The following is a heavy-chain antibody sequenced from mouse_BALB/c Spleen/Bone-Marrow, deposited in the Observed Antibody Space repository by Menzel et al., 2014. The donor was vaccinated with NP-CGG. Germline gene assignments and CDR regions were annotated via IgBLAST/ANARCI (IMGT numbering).Heavy chain of an antibody. D-gene: IGHD1-1*01. CDR3: VRAYGSSYAMDY. CDR2: FGSGGNYT. V-gene: IGHV5-9-4*01. Sequence: EVHLVESGGGLVKPGGSLNFSCAASGFNFSSYAMPWVRQSPEKRLEWAAAFGSGGNYTYYPDTVTGRLTISRDNAKNILFLEMSSLRSDDTAMYYCVRAYGSSYAMDYWGQGSSVTVSS. CDR1: GFNFSSYA. J-gene: IGHJ4*01.